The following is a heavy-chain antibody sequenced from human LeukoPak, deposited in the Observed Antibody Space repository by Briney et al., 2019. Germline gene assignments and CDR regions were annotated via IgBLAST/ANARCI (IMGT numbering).Heavy chain of an antibody. CDR3: AKEPDGSGSHYSHFDY. V-gene: IGHV3-23*01. D-gene: IGHD3-10*01. J-gene: IGHJ4*02. Sequence: PWGSLRLSCAASGFTFSSYAMSWVRQAPEKGLEWVSAISGGGGRTYYTASVKGRFTISRDNSKNTRYLQLNSLIVEDTAVYYCAKEPDGSGSHYSHFDYWGQGTLVTVSS. CDR1: GFTFSSYA. CDR2: ISGGGGRT.